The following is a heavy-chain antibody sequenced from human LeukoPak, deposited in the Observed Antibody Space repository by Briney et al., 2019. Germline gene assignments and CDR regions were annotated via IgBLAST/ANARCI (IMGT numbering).Heavy chain of an antibody. CDR3: ARDQAVEAFDI. CDR2: INPNSGGT. Sequence: ASVKVSCKSSGYTFTGYYIHWVRQAPGQGLEWMGWINPNSGGTNYAQKFQGRVTMTRDTSISTAYMELSRLRSDDTAVYYCARDQAVEAFDIWGQGTMVTVSS. V-gene: IGHV1-2*02. D-gene: IGHD6-19*01. J-gene: IGHJ3*02. CDR1: GYTFTGYY.